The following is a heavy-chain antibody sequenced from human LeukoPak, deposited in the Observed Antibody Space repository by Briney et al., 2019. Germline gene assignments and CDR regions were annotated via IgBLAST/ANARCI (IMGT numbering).Heavy chain of an antibody. J-gene: IGHJ5*02. Sequence: GRSLRLSCAASGFTFSSYGMHWVRQAPGKGLEWVAVISYDGSNKYYVDSVKGRFTISRDNSKNTLYLQMNSLRAEDTAVYYCARDLFSGGGDDPWGQGTLVTVSS. CDR3: ARDLFSGGGDDP. D-gene: IGHD3-10*01. CDR2: ISYDGSNK. V-gene: IGHV3-30*19. CDR1: GFTFSSYG.